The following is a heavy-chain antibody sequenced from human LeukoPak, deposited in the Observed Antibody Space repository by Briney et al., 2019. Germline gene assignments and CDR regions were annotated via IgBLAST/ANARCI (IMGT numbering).Heavy chain of an antibody. Sequence: PSDTLSLTCTVSGGFISSYYWSWIRQPPGKGLEWIGYIYYSENTNYNPSLKSRVTISLDTSKNQFSLKLNSVTAADTAVYYCARVLYYYDSSGYYFHAFDIWGQGTMVTVSS. CDR1: GGFISSYY. CDR3: ARVLYYYDSSGYYFHAFDI. J-gene: IGHJ3*02. V-gene: IGHV4-59*01. CDR2: IYYSENT. D-gene: IGHD3-22*01.